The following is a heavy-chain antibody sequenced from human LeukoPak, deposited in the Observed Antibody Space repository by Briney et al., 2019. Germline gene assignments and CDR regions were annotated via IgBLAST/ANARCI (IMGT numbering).Heavy chain of an antibody. CDR3: AKDNHHGPLYFFDC. V-gene: IGHV3-23*01. CDR2: IIPSDDST. J-gene: IGHJ4*02. D-gene: IGHD1-14*01. CDR1: GFTFSSYA. Sequence: GGSLRLSCTASGFTFSSYALICVRQAPEKGLEWVSTIIPSDDSTYYADSVKGSFTISRDNSKNTVYLQLNSLRADDTAVYYCAKDNHHGPLYFFDCWGQGTPVTVSS.